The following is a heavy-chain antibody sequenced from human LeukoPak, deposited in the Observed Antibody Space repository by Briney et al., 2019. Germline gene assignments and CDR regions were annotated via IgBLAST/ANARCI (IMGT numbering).Heavy chain of an antibody. Sequence: GGSLRLSCAASGFTFSSYWMSWVRQAPGKGLEWVANIKQDGSEKYYVDSVKGRFTISRDNAKNSLYLQMNSLRAEDTAVYYCARGPLNSGYDYYYYYGMDVWGQGTTVTVSS. J-gene: IGHJ6*02. CDR1: GFTFSSYW. CDR2: IKQDGSEK. CDR3: ARGPLNSGYDYYYYYGMDV. V-gene: IGHV3-7*01. D-gene: IGHD5-12*01.